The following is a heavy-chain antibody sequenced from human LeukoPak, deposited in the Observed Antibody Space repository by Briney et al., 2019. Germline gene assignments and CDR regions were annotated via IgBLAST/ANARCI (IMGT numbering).Heavy chain of an antibody. D-gene: IGHD3-22*01. V-gene: IGHV4-59*01. CDR2: IYYSGST. CDR1: GGSISSYY. J-gene: IGHJ4*02. CDR3: ARFDYYDSSGYFDY. Sequence: SETLSLTCTVSGGSISSYYWSWIRQPPGKGLEWIGYIYYSGSTNYNPSLKSRVTISVDTSKNQFSLKLSPVTAADTAVYYCARFDYYDSSGYFDYWGQGTLVTVSS.